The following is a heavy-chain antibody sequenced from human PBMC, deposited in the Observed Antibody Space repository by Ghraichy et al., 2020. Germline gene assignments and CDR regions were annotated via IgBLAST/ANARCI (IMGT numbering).Heavy chain of an antibody. CDR3: ARGRGRYCSSTSCYRWFDP. CDR1: GFTFSDYY. Sequence: GGSLRLSCAASGFTFSDYYMSWIRQAPGKGLEWVSYISSSGSTIYYAESVKGRFTIFRDNAKNSLYLQMNSRRAEDTAVYYCARGRGRYCSSTSCYRWFDPWGQGTLVTVSS. J-gene: IGHJ5*02. CDR2: ISSSGSTI. D-gene: IGHD2-2*01. V-gene: IGHV3-11*01.